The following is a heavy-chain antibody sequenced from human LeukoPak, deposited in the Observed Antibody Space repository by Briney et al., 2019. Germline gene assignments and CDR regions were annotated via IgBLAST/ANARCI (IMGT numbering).Heavy chain of an antibody. J-gene: IGHJ4*02. CDR2: IYYSGST. Sequence: SETLSLTCTVSGGSISSYYWSWIRQPPGEGLEWIGYIYYSGSTNYNPSLKSRVTISVDTSKNQFSLKLSSVTAADTAVYYCALSLGFGELFNWGQGTLVTVSS. CDR1: GGSISSYY. CDR3: ALSLGFGELFN. V-gene: IGHV4-59*01. D-gene: IGHD3-10*01.